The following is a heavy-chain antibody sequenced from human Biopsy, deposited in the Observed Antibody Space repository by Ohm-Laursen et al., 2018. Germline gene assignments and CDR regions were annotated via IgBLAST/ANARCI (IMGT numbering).Heavy chain of an antibody. V-gene: IGHV3-11*01. D-gene: IGHD2-15*01. CDR3: ARAVGIAAAPIDY. CDR1: GFPFSDYY. CDR2: INSSGSTK. Sequence: SLRLSCTASGFPFSDYYMSWIRQAPGRGLEWVSDINSSGSTKYHAESVKGRFTISRDNAMNSVYLQMNSLRGEDTAVYYCARAVGIAAAPIDYWGQGTLVTVSS. J-gene: IGHJ4*02.